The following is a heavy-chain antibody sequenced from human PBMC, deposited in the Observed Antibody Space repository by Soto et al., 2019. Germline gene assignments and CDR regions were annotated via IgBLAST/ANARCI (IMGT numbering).Heavy chain of an antibody. V-gene: IGHV3-23*01. J-gene: IGHJ5*02. D-gene: IGHD6-13*01. CDR3: AKDALYSSSWFYWFDP. CDR2: ISGSGGST. Sequence: GGSLRLSCAASGLTFSSYAMSWVRQAPGKGLEWVSAISGSGGSTYYAEYVKGRFTISRDNSKNTLYLQMNSLRAEDTAVYYCAKDALYSSSWFYWFDPWGQGTLVTVSS. CDR1: GLTFSSYA.